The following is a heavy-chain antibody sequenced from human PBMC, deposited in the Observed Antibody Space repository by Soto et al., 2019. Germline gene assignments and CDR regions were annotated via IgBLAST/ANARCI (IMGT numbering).Heavy chain of an antibody. CDR2: ILPIFGTA. J-gene: IGHJ6*02. Sequence: QVQLVQSGAEVKKPGSSVKVSCKASGGTFSSYAISWVRQAPGQGLEWMGGILPIFGTANYAQKFQGRVTITADESTSTAYMERSRLRSEDTAVYYCARDRRWLQVQAYCHGMDDWGQGTTVTVSS. CDR1: GGTFSSYA. D-gene: IGHD5-12*01. V-gene: IGHV1-69*12. CDR3: ARDRRWLQVQAYCHGMDD.